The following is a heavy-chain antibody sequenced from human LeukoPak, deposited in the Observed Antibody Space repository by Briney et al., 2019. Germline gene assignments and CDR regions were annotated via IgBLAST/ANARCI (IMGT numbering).Heavy chain of an antibody. D-gene: IGHD3-3*01. J-gene: IGHJ4*02. CDR1: GFTFSSYA. CDR3: AREGYDFWSGYYYFDY. CDR2: ISYDGSNK. V-gene: IGHV3-30*04. Sequence: PGGSLRLSCAASGFTFSSYAMHWVRQAPGKGLEWVAVISYDGSNKYYADSVKGRFTISRDNSKNTLYLQMNSLRAEDTAVYYCAREGYDFWSGYYYFDYWGQGTLVTVSS.